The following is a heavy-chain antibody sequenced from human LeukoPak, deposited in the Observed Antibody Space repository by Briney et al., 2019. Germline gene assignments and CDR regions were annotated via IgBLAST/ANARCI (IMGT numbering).Heavy chain of an antibody. CDR3: AKVGVAGSSYYFDY. V-gene: IGHV3-23*01. CDR1: GFTFSSYA. CDR2: ISGSGGST. D-gene: IGHD6-19*01. Sequence: GGSLRLSCAASGFTFSSYAMSWVRQAPGKGLQWVSVISGSGGSTYYADSVKGRFTISRDNSKNTLYLQMTSLRAEDTAVYYCAKVGVAGSSYYFDYWGQGTLVTLSS. J-gene: IGHJ4*02.